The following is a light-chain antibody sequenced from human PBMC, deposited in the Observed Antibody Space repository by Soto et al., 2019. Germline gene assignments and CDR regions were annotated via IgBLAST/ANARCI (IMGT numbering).Light chain of an antibody. CDR2: EVS. CDR1: SSDVGGYNY. J-gene: IGLJ1*01. V-gene: IGLV2-8*01. CDR3: SSYAGSNNF. Sequence: QSALTQPPSASGSPGQSVTISCTGTSSDVGGYNYVSWYQQHPGKAPKLMIYEVSKRPSGVPDRFSGSKSGNTASLTASGLQAEDEADYYCSSYAGSNNFFGTGTKVTVL.